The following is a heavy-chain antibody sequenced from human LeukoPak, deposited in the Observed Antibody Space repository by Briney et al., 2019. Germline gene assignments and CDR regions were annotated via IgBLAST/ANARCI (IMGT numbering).Heavy chain of an antibody. CDR1: GFTFGNNP. V-gene: IGHV3-30*04. J-gene: IGHJ3*02. CDR3: AREGYSSGRAGTFDI. D-gene: IGHD6-19*01. Sequence: PGRSLRLSCAGSGFTFGNNPMHWVRQAPGQGLEWMAVVSPDGGSKSYAGSVKGRFTISRDNSKNTLYFQVDSLRADDTAVYFCAREGYSSGRAGTFDIWGQGTMVTVSS. CDR2: VSPDGGSK.